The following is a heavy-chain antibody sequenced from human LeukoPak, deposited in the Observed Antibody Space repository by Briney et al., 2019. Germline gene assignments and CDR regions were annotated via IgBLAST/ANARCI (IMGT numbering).Heavy chain of an antibody. J-gene: IGHJ4*02. Sequence: KPSQTLSLTCTVSGGSISSGSYYWGWIRQPPGKGLEWIGSIYYSGSTYYNPSLKSRVTISVDTSKNQFSLKLSSVTAADTAVYYCASLANCSGGSCRGSFGYYFDYWGQGILVTVSS. CDR3: ASLANCSGGSCRGSFGYYFDY. D-gene: IGHD2-15*01. CDR1: GGSISSGSYY. V-gene: IGHV4-39*07. CDR2: IYYSGST.